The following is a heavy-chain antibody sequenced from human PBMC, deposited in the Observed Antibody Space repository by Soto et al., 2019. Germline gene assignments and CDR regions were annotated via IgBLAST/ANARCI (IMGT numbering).Heavy chain of an antibody. CDR1: GGSISSSNW. D-gene: IGHD2-2*02. CDR3: ARGYCSSTSCYKNNYYYYGMDV. V-gene: IGHV4-4*02. Sequence: LSLTCAVSGGSISSSNWWSRVRQPPGKGLEWIGEIYHSGSTNYNPSLKSRVTISVDKSKNQFSLKLSSVTAADTAVYYCARGYCSSTSCYKNNYYYYGMDVWGQGTTVTVSS. J-gene: IGHJ6*02. CDR2: IYHSGST.